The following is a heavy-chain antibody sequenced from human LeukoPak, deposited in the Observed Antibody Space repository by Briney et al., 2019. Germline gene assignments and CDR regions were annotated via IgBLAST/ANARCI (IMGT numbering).Heavy chain of an antibody. Sequence: GGSLRLSCAASGFTFSGYRMSWVRQAPGKGLEWVANIKQDGSEKYYVDSVKGRFTISRDNAKNSLYLQMNSLRAEDTAVYYCARPEYDFWSGYWYYFDYWGQGTLVTVSS. D-gene: IGHD3-3*01. CDR2: IKQDGSEK. V-gene: IGHV3-7*01. CDR1: GFTFSGYR. J-gene: IGHJ4*02. CDR3: ARPEYDFWSGYWYYFDY.